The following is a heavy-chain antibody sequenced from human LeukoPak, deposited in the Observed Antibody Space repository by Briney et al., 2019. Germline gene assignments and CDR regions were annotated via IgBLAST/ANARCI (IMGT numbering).Heavy chain of an antibody. CDR2: ISAYNGNT. J-gene: IGHJ5*02. V-gene: IGHV1-18*01. Sequence: ASVKVSCKASGYTFTSYGISWVRQAPGQALEWRGWISAYNGNTNYAQKLQGRVTMTTDTSTSTAYMELTSLRSDDTAVYYCARYCDWTKRGFDPWGQGTLVTVSS. D-gene: IGHD3-9*01. CDR1: GYTFTSYG. CDR3: ARYCDWTKRGFDP.